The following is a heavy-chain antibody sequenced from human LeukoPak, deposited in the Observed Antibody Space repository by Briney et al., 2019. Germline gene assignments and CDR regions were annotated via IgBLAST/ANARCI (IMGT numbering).Heavy chain of an antibody. CDR1: GFTVNSNY. Sequence: GGSLRLSCAASGFTVNSNYMSWVRQSPGKGLEWVSVIYSGGNTYYTDSVKGRFTISRDNSKSTLYLQMNSLRAEDTAVYYCAREGTTASYYFDYWGQGTLVTVSS. J-gene: IGHJ4*02. D-gene: IGHD4-11*01. CDR2: IYSGGNT. V-gene: IGHV3-66*01. CDR3: AREGTTASYYFDY.